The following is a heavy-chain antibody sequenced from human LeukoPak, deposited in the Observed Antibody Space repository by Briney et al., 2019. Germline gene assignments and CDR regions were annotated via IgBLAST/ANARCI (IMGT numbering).Heavy chain of an antibody. D-gene: IGHD1-14*01. Sequence: PSETLSLTCAIYGGSFSGYYWSWIRQPPGKGLEWIGEINHSGSTNYNPSLKSRVTISVDTSKNQFSLKLSSVTAADTAVYYCARLPDLFYYFDYWGQGTLVTVSS. CDR3: ARLPDLFYYFDY. J-gene: IGHJ4*02. CDR2: INHSGST. CDR1: GGSFSGYY. V-gene: IGHV4-34*01.